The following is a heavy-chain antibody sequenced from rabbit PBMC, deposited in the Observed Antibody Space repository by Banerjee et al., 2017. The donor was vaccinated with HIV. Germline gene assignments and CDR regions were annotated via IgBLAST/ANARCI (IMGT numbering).Heavy chain of an antibody. CDR1: GIDFSSGYY. Sequence: QEQLVESGGGLVQPGGSLKLTCKASGIDFSSGYYMCWVRQAPGKGLEWITCIGTSSGNTYYASWAKGRFTISKTSSTVTLQMTSLTAADTATYFCARGWDTGYGAYGLWGPGTLVTVS. J-gene: IGHJ4*01. D-gene: IGHD3-1*01. V-gene: IGHV1S45*01. CDR2: IGTSSGNT. CDR3: ARGWDTGYGAYGL.